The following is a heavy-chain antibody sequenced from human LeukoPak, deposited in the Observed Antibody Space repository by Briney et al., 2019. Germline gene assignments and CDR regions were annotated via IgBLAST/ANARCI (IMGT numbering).Heavy chain of an antibody. Sequence: GASVKVSCKASGYTFTIYDINWVRQATGQGLEWMGWMDPNSGNTGYAQKFQGRVTMTRNTSISTAYMELSSLRSEDTAVYYCARGLRIVGATPLGYWGQGTLVTVSS. CDR1: GYTFTIYD. CDR2: MDPNSGNT. J-gene: IGHJ4*02. D-gene: IGHD1-26*01. V-gene: IGHV1-8*01. CDR3: ARGLRIVGATPLGY.